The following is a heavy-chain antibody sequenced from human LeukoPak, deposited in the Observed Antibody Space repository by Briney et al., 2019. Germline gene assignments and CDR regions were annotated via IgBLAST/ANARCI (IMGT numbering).Heavy chain of an antibody. CDR3: IRDGDDFNFDY. CDR2: VKGDGSFT. Sequence: GGSLRLSCAASGFTFRSHWMHWVRQAPGKGLVWVSRVKGDGSFTNYADSVYGRFTISRDNAKNTLYLHMHSLRVEDTAVYYCIRDGDDFNFDYWGQGSLVTVSS. CDR1: GFTFRSHW. D-gene: IGHD5-24*01. J-gene: IGHJ4*02. V-gene: IGHV3-74*01.